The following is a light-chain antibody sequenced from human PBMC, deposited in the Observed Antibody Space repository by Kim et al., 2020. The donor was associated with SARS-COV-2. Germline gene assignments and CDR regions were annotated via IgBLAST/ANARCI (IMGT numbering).Light chain of an antibody. CDR3: CSDAGSSRV. Sequence: PAQSITMSCTGTNSDVGSYNLVSWYQQHPGKAPKLMIYEGTKRPSGVSDRFSGAKSGNTASLTISALQPEDEADYYCCSDAGSSRVFGGGTQLTVL. CDR2: EGT. V-gene: IGLV2-23*01. J-gene: IGLJ3*02. CDR1: NSDVGSYNL.